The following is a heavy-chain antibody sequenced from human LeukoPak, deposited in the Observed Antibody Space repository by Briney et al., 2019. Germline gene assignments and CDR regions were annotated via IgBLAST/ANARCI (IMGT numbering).Heavy chain of an antibody. CDR3: ARRNSSGYYEYFDY. CDR2: IYYSGST. D-gene: IGHD3-22*01. CDR1: GGSISSNY. J-gene: IGHJ4*02. V-gene: IGHV4-59*08. Sequence: SETLSLTCTVSGGSISSNYWSWIRQPPGKGLEWIGYIYYSGSTNYNPSPKSRVTISVDTSKNKFSLKVTSVTAADTAVYYCARRNSSGYYEYFDYWGQGTLVTVSS.